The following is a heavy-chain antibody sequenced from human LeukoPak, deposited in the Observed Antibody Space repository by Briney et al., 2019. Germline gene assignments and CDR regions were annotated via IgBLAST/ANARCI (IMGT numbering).Heavy chain of an antibody. D-gene: IGHD4-17*01. J-gene: IGHJ4*02. Sequence: ASVKVSCKASGYTFTSYDINWVRQATGQGLEWMGWMNPNSGNTGYAQEFQGRVTITRNTSISTAYMELSSLRSEDTAVYYCARGGVFGYGDYAGEDWGQGTLVTVSS. CDR2: MNPNSGNT. V-gene: IGHV1-8*03. CDR1: GYTFTSYD. CDR3: ARGGVFGYGDYAGED.